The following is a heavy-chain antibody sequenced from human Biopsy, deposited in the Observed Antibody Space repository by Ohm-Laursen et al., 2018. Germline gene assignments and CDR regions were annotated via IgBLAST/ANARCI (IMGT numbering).Heavy chain of an antibody. V-gene: IGHV3-73*01. CDR1: GFNLSAFA. CDR3: TRSAGYGYDY. J-gene: IGHJ4*02. D-gene: IGHD5-12*01. CDR2: IKKKSNNDAT. Sequence: SLRLSCAASGFNLSAFASHWVRQASGRGLVWVGRIKKKSNNDATAYAESMKGRFSIFRDDSKSTSFLQMNSLKIEDTAVYFCTRSAGYGYDYWGQGILVTVSS.